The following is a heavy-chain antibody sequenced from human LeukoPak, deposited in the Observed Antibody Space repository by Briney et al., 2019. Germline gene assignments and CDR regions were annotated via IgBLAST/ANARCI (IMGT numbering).Heavy chain of an antibody. D-gene: IGHD2-2*01. Sequence: GGSLRPSCAASGFTFSSYAMSWVRQAPGKGLEWVSAISGSGGSTYYADSVKGRFTISRDNSKNTLYLQMNSLRAEDTAVYYCVKDRCDRTTCPEVWGQGTLVTVSS. CDR1: GFTFSSYA. J-gene: IGHJ4*02. CDR3: VKDRCDRTTCPEV. CDR2: ISGSGGST. V-gene: IGHV3-23*01.